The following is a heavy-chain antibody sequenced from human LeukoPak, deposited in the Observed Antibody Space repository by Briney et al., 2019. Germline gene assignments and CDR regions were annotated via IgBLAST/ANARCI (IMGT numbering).Heavy chain of an antibody. CDR3: ASHYYDSSGPGWY. Sequence: GGSLRLSCAASGFTFSSYSFNWVRQAPGKGLEWVSKISSRSSSAYYADSVKGRFTISRDNAKNSLYLQMNSLRAEDTAVYYCASHYYDSSGPGWYWGQGTLVTVSS. J-gene: IGHJ4*02. CDR1: GFTFSSYS. D-gene: IGHD3-22*01. V-gene: IGHV3-48*01. CDR2: ISSRSSSA.